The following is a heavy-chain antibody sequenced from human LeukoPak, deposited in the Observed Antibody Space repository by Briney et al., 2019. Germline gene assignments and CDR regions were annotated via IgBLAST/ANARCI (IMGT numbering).Heavy chain of an antibody. CDR1: GFTFSDYY. Sequence: PGGSLRLSCAASGFTFSDYYMSWIRPAPGKGLEWVSLITSRSTTVHYADSVKGRFTISRDNAKNTLFLQMNSLRVDDTAVYYCARDVNIRDFWSGFHYWGQGTLVTVSS. J-gene: IGHJ4*02. D-gene: IGHD3-3*01. CDR2: ITSRSTTV. CDR3: ARDVNIRDFWSGFHY. V-gene: IGHV3-11*04.